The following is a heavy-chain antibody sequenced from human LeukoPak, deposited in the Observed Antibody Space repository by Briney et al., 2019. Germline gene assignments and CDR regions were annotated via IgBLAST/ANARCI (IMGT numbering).Heavy chain of an antibody. Sequence: SETLSLTCTVSGVSISSGGYYWSWIRQHPGKGLEWIGYIYYSGSTYYNPSLKSRVTISVDTSKNQFSLKLSSVTAADTAVYYCAREYQLPHNWFDPWGQGTLVTVSS. CDR1: GVSISSGGYY. V-gene: IGHV4-31*03. CDR2: IYYSGST. D-gene: IGHD2-2*01. J-gene: IGHJ5*02. CDR3: AREYQLPHNWFDP.